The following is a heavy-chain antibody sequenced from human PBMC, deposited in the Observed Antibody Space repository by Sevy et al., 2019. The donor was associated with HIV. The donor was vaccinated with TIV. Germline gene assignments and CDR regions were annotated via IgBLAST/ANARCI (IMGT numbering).Heavy chain of an antibody. D-gene: IGHD2-15*01. J-gene: IGHJ5*02. Sequence: SETLSLTCSVSGGSISSGSYYWSWIRQPAGKGLEWIGRIHTSGSTDYNPSLKSQVTMSVDTSKNQFSLKLSSVTAAETAGYYCAGEGGGYCSGGTCYEGRWFDPWGQGTLVTVSS. CDR2: IHTSGST. CDR1: GGSISSGSYY. V-gene: IGHV4-61*02. CDR3: AGEGGGYCSGGTCYEGRWFDP.